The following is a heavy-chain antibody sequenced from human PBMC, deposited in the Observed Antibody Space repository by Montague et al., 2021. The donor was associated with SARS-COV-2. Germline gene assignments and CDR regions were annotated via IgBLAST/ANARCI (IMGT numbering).Heavy chain of an antibody. V-gene: IGHV3-23*01. D-gene: IGHD3-10*01. J-gene: IGHJ4*02. CDR2: ISGSGGSP. CDR1: GFTVSSYA. Sequence: SLRLSCAASGFTVSSYALSWVRLAPGKGLEWVSAISGSGGSPHYSYSXXVRFTISRDNSKNTLYLQMNSLRAEDTAVYYCAKDRAWFGELSSPSYWGQGTLVTVSS. CDR3: AKDRAWFGELSSPSY.